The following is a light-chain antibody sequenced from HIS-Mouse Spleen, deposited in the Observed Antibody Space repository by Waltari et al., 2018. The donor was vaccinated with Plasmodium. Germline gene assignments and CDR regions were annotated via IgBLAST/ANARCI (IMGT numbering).Light chain of an antibody. J-gene: IGLJ2*01. Sequence: SSELPQDPAVSVALGQTVTITCQGDSLRSYYASWYPQKPGQAPVLVIYGKNNRPSGIPDRFSGSSSGNTASLTITGAQAEDEADYYCNSRDSSGNHVVFGGGTKLTVL. CDR1: SLRSYY. V-gene: IGLV3-19*01. CDR3: NSRDSSGNHVV. CDR2: GKN.